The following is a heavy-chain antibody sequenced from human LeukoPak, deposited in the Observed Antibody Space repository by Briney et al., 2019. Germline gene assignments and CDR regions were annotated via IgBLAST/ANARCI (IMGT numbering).Heavy chain of an antibody. CDR1: GFTFNSFG. Sequence: PGGSLRLSCAASGFTFNSFGMHWVRQAPGKGLEWVAVLSYDGSNSFYADSVKGRFTISRDNSKNTLYLQMNSLRPEDTAVYYCAKDASTVTLHADYWGQGTLVTVSS. J-gene: IGHJ4*02. D-gene: IGHD4-17*01. V-gene: IGHV3-30*18. CDR3: AKDASTVTLHADY. CDR2: LSYDGSNS.